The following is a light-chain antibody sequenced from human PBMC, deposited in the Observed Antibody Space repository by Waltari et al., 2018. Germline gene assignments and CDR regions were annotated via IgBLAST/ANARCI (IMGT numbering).Light chain of an antibody. V-gene: IGKV1-5*03. CDR3: HQRVSWPQT. CDR2: KAS. CDR1: QSISSW. Sequence: DIQMTPSPSTLPASVGDRVTITCRASQSISSWLAWYQQKPGKAPKLLIYKASSLESGVPSRFSGSGSGTEFTLTISRLEPEDFALYYCHQRVSWPQTFGQGTKVEIK. J-gene: IGKJ1*01.